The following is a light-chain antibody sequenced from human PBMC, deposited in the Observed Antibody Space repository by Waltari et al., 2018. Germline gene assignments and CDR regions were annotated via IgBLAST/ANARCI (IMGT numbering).Light chain of an antibody. CDR3: QVWDINSWV. Sequence: SYELTQPLSVSVALGQTARITCGGNNIGSKDVHGYQQKPGQAPVLVIYRDSDRPSGVPERFSGSKSVSETTATLTISEVQAGDEADYYCQVWDINSWVFGGGTKVTVL. J-gene: IGLJ3*02. CDR2: RDS. V-gene: IGLV3-9*01. CDR1: NIGSKD.